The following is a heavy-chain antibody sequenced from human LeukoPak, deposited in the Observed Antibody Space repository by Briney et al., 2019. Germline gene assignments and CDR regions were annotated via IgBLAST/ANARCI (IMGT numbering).Heavy chain of an antibody. CDR2: IIPIFGTA. V-gene: IGHV1-69*05. D-gene: IGHD3-3*01. J-gene: IGHJ4*02. CDR1: GGTFSSYA. CDR3: ARGFGVVTYYFDY. Sequence: SVKVSCKASGGTFSSYATSWVRQAPGQGLEWMGGIIPIFGTANYAQKFQGRVTITTDESTSTAYMELSSLRSEDTAVYYCARGFGVVTYYFDYWGQGTLVTVSS.